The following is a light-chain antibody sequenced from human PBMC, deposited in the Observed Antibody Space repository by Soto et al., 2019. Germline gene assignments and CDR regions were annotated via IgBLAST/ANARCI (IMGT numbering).Light chain of an antibody. CDR3: QQYNNGPPWT. CDR1: QSVSSN. CDR2: GAS. V-gene: IGKV3-15*01. J-gene: IGKJ1*01. Sequence: EIVMTQSQATLSVSPGERATLSCMASQSVSSNLAWYQQKPGQAPRLLIYGASTRATGIPARFSGSGSGTEFTLTISSLQSEDFAVYYCQQYNNGPPWTFGQGTKVEIK.